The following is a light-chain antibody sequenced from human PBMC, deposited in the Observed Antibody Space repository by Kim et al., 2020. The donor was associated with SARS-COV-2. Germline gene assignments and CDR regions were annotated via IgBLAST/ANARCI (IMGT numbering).Light chain of an antibody. J-gene: IGLJ3*02. Sequence: RQTATVTCIGSSDNVGYQGAAWLQQHQGHPPKLLSYRNNNRPSGISERFSASRSGNTASLTISGLQPEDEADYYCSAWDRSVNACVFGGGTQLTVL. CDR1: SDNVGYQG. V-gene: IGLV10-54*01. CDR3: SAWDRSVNACV. CDR2: RNN.